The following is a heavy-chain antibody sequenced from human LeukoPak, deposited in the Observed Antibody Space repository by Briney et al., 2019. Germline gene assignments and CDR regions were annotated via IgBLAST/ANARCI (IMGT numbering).Heavy chain of an antibody. CDR3: TRRAARWQFDL. Sequence: SGRSLRLSCAVSGFNFDDYAMHWVRQAPGRGLEWVSGINWKTGNGIYADSVEGRFTISRDNAKNSLYLQMSSLRAEDTALYYCTRRAARWQFDLWGRGTLLTVSS. D-gene: IGHD5-24*01. V-gene: IGHV3-9*01. J-gene: IGHJ2*01. CDR1: GFNFDDYA. CDR2: INWKTGNG.